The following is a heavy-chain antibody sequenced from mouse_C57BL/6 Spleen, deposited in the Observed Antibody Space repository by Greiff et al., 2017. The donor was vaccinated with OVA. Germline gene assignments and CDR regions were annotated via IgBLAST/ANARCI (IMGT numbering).Heavy chain of an antibody. CDR3: ARDYYGSSFDY. CDR2: IYPGDGDT. V-gene: IGHV1-82*01. CDR1: GYAFSSSW. J-gene: IGHJ2*01. Sequence: VQLQQSGPELVKPGASVKISRKASGYAFSSSWMNWVKQRPGKGLEWIGRIYPGDGDTNYNGKFKGKATLTADKSSSTAYMQLSSLTSEDSAVYFCARDYYGSSFDYWGQGTTLTVSS. D-gene: IGHD1-1*01.